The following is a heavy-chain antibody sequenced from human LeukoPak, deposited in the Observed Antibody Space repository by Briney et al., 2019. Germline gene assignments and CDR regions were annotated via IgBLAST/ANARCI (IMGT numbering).Heavy chain of an antibody. CDR3: ARGAQGYYYDYMDV. J-gene: IGHJ6*03. CDR2: INSDGSTT. Sequence: GGSLRLSCAASGFTFSSYWVHWVRQPPGKGLVWVSRINSDGSTTTYADPVKGRFTISRDNAQNTLYLQMNSLRAEDTAVYYCARGAQGYYYDYMDVWGKGTTVIVSS. D-gene: IGHD2-15*01. V-gene: IGHV3-74*01. CDR1: GFTFSSYW.